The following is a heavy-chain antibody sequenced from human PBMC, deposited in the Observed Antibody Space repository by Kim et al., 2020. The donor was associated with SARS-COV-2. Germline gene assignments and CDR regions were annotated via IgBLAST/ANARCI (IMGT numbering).Heavy chain of an antibody. CDR2: INAGNGNT. D-gene: IGHD3-22*01. CDR3: ARDQYYDSSGYYYYYGRDV. Sequence: ASVKVSCKASGYTFTSYAMHWVRQAPGQRLEWMGWINAGNGNTKYSQKFQGRVTITRDTSASTAYMELSSLRSEDTAVYYCARDQYYDSSGYYYYYGRDVWGQGTTVTVSS. J-gene: IGHJ6*02. V-gene: IGHV1-3*01. CDR1: GYTFTSYA.